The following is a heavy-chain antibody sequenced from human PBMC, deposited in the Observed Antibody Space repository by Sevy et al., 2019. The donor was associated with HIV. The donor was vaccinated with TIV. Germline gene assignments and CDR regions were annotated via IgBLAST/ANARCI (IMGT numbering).Heavy chain of an antibody. V-gene: IGHV2-5*02. J-gene: IGHJ4*02. CDR2: IYWDDDK. CDR3: AHWLYGDYVTNFDY. Sequence: SCPTLVNPTQTLTLTCTFSGISLSTSGMGVGWIRQPPGKALEWLALIYWDDDKRYSPSLKSRLTITKDTSKNQVVLTMTNMDPVDTATYYCAHWLYGDYVTNFDYWGQGTLVTVSS. CDR1: GISLSTSGMG. D-gene: IGHD4-17*01.